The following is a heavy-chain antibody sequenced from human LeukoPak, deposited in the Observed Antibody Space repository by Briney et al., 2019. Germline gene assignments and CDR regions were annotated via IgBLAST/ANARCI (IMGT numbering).Heavy chain of an antibody. CDR2: LSDTGDSR. Sequence: GGSLRLSCAASGFTLSKHPMYWVRQAPGKGLEWVSSLSDTGDSRHYADSVKGRFAISRDSARSALYLQMNSLRAEDTAVYYCAKGDCASGSCYFDDWGQGSQVTVSS. D-gene: IGHD2-8*01. V-gene: IGHV3-23*01. CDR3: AKGDCASGSCYFDD. J-gene: IGHJ4*02. CDR1: GFTLSKHP.